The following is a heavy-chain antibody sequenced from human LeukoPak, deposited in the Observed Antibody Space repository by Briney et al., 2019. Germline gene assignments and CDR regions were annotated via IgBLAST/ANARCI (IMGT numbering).Heavy chain of an antibody. CDR3: ASHYGDYEDWDFWFDP. Sequence: ASVKVSCKASGYTFTSYGISWGRQAPGQRLEGMGWISAYNGITNYAQKLQGRVTMTTDTSTSTAYMELRSLRSDDTAVYYCASHYGDYEDWDFWFDPWGQGTLVTVSS. CDR1: GYTFTSYG. V-gene: IGHV1-18*04. CDR2: ISAYNGIT. J-gene: IGHJ5*02. D-gene: IGHD4-17*01.